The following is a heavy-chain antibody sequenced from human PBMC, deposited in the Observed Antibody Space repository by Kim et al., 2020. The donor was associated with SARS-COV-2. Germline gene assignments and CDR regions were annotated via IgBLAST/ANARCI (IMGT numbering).Heavy chain of an antibody. J-gene: IGHJ4*02. Sequence: KFQGRVTITADESTSTAYMELSSLRSEDTAVYYCARHGYYGSGSYSPVDYWGQGTLVTVSS. CDR3: ARHGYYGSGSYSPVDY. D-gene: IGHD3-10*01. V-gene: IGHV1-69*01.